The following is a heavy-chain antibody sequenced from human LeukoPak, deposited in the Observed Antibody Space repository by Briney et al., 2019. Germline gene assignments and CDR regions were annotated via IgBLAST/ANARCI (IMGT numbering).Heavy chain of an antibody. CDR1: GGSFSGYY. D-gene: IGHD2-2*01. CDR2: INHSGST. CDR3: ARGTLYCSSTSCSYFDY. Sequence: SETLSLTCAVYGGSFSGYYWSWIRQPPGKGLEWIGEINHSGSTNYNPSLKSRVTISVDTSKNQFSLKLSSVTAADTAVYYCARGTLYCSSTSCSYFDYWGQGTLVTVSS. J-gene: IGHJ4*02. V-gene: IGHV4-34*01.